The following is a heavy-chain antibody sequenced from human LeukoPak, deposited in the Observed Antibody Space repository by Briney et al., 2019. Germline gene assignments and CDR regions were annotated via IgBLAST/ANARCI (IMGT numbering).Heavy chain of an antibody. V-gene: IGHV1-46*01. J-gene: IGHJ4*02. CDR3: ARRSQAQSTLDY. CDR2: INPSGGST. D-gene: IGHD1-26*01. Sequence: ASVKVSCKASGYTFTSYFMHWVRQAPGQGLEWMGIINPSGGSTNYVQKFQGRVTITRDTSTSTVYMELSSLRSEDTAVYYCARRSQAQSTLDYWGQGTLVTVSS. CDR1: GYTFTSYF.